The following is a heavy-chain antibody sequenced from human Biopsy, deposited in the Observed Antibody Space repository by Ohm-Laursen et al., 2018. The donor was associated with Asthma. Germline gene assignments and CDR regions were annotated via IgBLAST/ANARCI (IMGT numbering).Heavy chain of an antibody. CDR2: INSVFGTT. V-gene: IGHV1-69*13. CDR1: GGTFNTYV. Sequence: SVKVSCKSLGGTFNTYVIGWVRQAPGQGLEWMGGINSVFGTTTYPQKFQDRVTITADDSTSTVYMELSSLRCEDMAVYYCARKAGSCISRTCYSLDFWGQGTLVTVSS. D-gene: IGHD2-2*01. J-gene: IGHJ4*02. CDR3: ARKAGSCISRTCYSLDF.